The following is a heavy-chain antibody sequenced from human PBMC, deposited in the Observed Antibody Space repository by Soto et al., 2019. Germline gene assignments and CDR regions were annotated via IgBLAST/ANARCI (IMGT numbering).Heavy chain of an antibody. CDR3: ARGVKVRRTGRYCSSTSCYTSGYYGMDV. J-gene: IGHJ6*02. Sequence: SETLSLTCAVYGGSFSGYYWSWIRQPPGKGLEWIGEINHSGSTNYNPSLKSRVTISVDTSKNQFSLKLSSVTAADTAVYYCARGVKVRRTGRYCSSTSCYTSGYYGMDVWGQGTTVTVSS. V-gene: IGHV4-34*01. CDR1: GGSFSGYY. CDR2: INHSGST. D-gene: IGHD2-2*02.